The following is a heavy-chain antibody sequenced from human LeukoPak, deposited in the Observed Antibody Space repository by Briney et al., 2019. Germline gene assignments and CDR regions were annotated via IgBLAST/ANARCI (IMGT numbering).Heavy chain of an antibody. CDR3: ARDALWFGESPVDY. V-gene: IGHV3-48*03. D-gene: IGHD3-10*01. CDR2: ISSSGSTI. J-gene: IGHJ4*02. CDR1: GFTFSSYE. Sequence: GGSLRLSCAASGFTFSSYEMNWVRQAPGKGLEWVSYISSSGSTIYYADSVKGRFTISRDNAKDSLYLQMNSLRAEDTAVYYCARDALWFGESPVDYWGQGTLVTVSS.